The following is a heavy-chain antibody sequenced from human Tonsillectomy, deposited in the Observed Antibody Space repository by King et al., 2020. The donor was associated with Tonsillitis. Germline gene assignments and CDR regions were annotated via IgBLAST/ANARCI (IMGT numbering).Heavy chain of an antibody. V-gene: IGHV4-59*01. CDR3: ARVTXXQQLAXYYFXY. Sequence: VQLQESGPGLVKPSETLSLTCTVSXGSISSYXWSWIRQPPGKGLEWIGYINYSGSTNYNPSLKSRVTILVDTSKNQFSLKLSSVTAADMAVYYCARVTXXQQLAXYYFXYWGQXTLVTV. CDR1: XGSISSYX. CDR2: INYSGST. J-gene: IGHJ4*02. D-gene: IGHD6-13*01.